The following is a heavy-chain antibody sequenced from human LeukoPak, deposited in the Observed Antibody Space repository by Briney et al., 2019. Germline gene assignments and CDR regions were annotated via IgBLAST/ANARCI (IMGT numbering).Heavy chain of an antibody. CDR1: GGSISSYY. V-gene: IGHV4-59*01. CDR3: GRVVYSSSSYDFDY. CDR2: IYYSGST. J-gene: IGHJ4*02. D-gene: IGHD6-6*01. Sequence: SETLSLTCTVSGGSISSYYWSWIRQPPGKGLEWIGYIYYSGSTNYNPSLKSRVTISVDTSKNQFSLKLSSVTAADTAVYYCGRVVYSSSSYDFDYWGQGTLVTVSS.